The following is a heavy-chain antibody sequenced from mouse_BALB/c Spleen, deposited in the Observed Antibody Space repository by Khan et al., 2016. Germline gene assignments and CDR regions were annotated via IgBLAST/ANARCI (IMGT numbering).Heavy chain of an antibody. CDR2: ISYDGSN. Sequence: EVQLQESGPGLVKPSQSLSLTCSVTGYSITSGYYWNWIRQFPGNKLEWMGYISYDGSNNYNPSLKNRISITRDTSKNQFFLKLKSVTTEDTATYYCAIYYYGSSYYYYAMDYWGQGTSVIVSS. CDR3: AIYYYGSSYYYYAMDY. D-gene: IGHD1-1*01. J-gene: IGHJ4*01. CDR1: GYSITSGYY. V-gene: IGHV3-6*02.